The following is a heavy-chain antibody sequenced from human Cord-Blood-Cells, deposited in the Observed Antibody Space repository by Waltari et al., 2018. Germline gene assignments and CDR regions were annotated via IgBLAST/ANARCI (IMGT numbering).Heavy chain of an antibody. D-gene: IGHD3-9*01. J-gene: IGHJ3*02. CDR3: ARGLGDILTGRSLDAFDI. CDR1: GGSFSGYY. CDR2: INHSGSN. V-gene: IGHV4-34*01. Sequence: QVQLQQWGAGLLKPSETLSLTCAVYGGSFSGYYWSWIRQPPGKGLEGIGEINHSGSNNYNPSLKSRVTISVDTSKNQFSLKLSSVTAADTAVYYCARGLGDILTGRSLDAFDIWGQGTMVTDSS.